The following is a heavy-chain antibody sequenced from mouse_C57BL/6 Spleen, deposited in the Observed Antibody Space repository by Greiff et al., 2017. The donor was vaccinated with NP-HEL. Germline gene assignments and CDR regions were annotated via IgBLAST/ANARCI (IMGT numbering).Heavy chain of an antibody. V-gene: IGHV1-82*01. J-gene: IGHJ2*01. D-gene: IGHD1-1*01. CDR2: IYPGDGDT. Sequence: QVQLQQSGPELVKPGASVKISCKASGYAFSSSWMNWVKQRPGKGLEWIGRIYPGDGDTNYNGKFTGKATLTADKSSSTAYMQLSSLTSEDSAFYFCARHGADYYCTLYDFDYWGQGTTLTVSS. CDR3: ARHGADYYCTLYDFDY. CDR1: GYAFSSSW.